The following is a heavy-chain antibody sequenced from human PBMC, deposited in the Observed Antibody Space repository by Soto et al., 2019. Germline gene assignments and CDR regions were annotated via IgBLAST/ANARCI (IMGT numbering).Heavy chain of an antibody. CDR3: ARSWDTGKGGMDV. CDR2: INGYTGNT. CDR1: GYTFTSYG. Sequence: QVQLVQSGAEVKKPGASVKVSCKTSGYTFTSYGLSWVRQAPGQGLEWMGWINGYTGNTNYAQKFQGRVTMTTDTSTNTAYLDLWTLISDDPAVYYCARSWDTGKGGMDVWGQGTTVTVSS. D-gene: IGHD1-26*01. J-gene: IGHJ6*02. V-gene: IGHV1-18*01.